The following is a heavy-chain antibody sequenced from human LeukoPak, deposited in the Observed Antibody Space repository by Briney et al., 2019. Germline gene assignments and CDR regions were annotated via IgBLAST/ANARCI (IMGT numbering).Heavy chain of an antibody. CDR2: ISYDGSNK. V-gene: IGHV3-30*18. CDR1: GFTFSSYS. CDR3: AKTSIVVVTAIHAFDI. J-gene: IGHJ3*02. D-gene: IGHD2-21*02. Sequence: PGGSQRLSCAASGFTFSSYSMNWVRQAPGKGLEWVAVISYDGSNKYYADSVKGRFTISRDNSKNTLYLQMNSLRAEDTAVYYCAKTSIVVVTAIHAFDIWGQGTMVTVSS.